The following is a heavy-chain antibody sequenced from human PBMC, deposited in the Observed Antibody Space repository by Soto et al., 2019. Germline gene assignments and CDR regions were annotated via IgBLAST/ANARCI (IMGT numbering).Heavy chain of an antibody. V-gene: IGHV4-39*01. J-gene: IGHJ5*02. D-gene: IGHD2-8*01. CDR2: IYYSGST. Sequence: QLQLQESGPGLVKPSETLSLTCTVSGGSISSSSYYWGWIRQPPGKGLEWIGSIYYSGSTYYNPSLKSRVTISVDTSKNQFSLKLSSVTAADTAVYYCARYAIHNWFDPWGQGTLVTVSS. CDR1: GGSISSSSYY. CDR3: ARYAIHNWFDP.